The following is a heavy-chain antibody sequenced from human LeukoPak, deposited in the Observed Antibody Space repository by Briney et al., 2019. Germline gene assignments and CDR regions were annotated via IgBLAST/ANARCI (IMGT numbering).Heavy chain of an antibody. CDR2: IHHSGST. CDR1: GYSISSGYY. CDR3: ARQDVSGYYSSYWYFDL. Sequence: PSETLSLTCAVSGYSISSGYYWGWIRPSPGKGLEWIGTIHHSGSTYYNPSLKSRVTISVDRSKNQFSLRLSSVTAADTAVYYCARQDVSGYYSSYWYFDLWGRGTLVTVSS. D-gene: IGHD3-22*01. J-gene: IGHJ2*01. V-gene: IGHV4-38-2*01.